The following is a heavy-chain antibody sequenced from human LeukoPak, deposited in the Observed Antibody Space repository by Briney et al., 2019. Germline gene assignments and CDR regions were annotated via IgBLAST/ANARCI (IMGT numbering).Heavy chain of an antibody. D-gene: IGHD5-24*01. CDR1: GFTFSTSW. CDR2: IYGDGSST. V-gene: IGHV3-74*01. Sequence: GGSLRLSCAASGFTFSTSWMHWVRQAPGKGLVWVSLIYGDGSSTTYADSVKGRFTISRDNAKNTLYLQMNSLRAEDTAVYYCARGGGHGYNFEYWGQGTLVTVSS. J-gene: IGHJ4*02. CDR3: ARGGGHGYNFEY.